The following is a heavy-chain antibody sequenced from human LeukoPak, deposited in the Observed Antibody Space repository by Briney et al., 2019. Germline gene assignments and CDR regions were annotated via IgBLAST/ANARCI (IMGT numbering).Heavy chain of an antibody. CDR1: GYTFTGYY. V-gene: IGHV1-2*02. Sequence: GASVKVSCKASGYTFTGYYMHWVRQAPGQGLEWMGWINPNSGGTNYAQKFQGRVTMTRDTSISTAYMELSRLRSDDTAVYYCARDRDSSSWYSFGAFDIWGQGTMVTVSS. CDR2: INPNSGGT. J-gene: IGHJ3*02. D-gene: IGHD6-13*01. CDR3: ARDRDSSSWYSFGAFDI.